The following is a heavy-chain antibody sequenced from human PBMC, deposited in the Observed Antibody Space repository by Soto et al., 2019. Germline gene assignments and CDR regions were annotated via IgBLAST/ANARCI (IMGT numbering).Heavy chain of an antibody. Sequence: EVQLLDSGGGLVQPGGSLRLSCEVSGFNTRNYLMSWVRQAPGKGLEWVSGMSVSGATPYADSVKGRFTISKDFSKNTLYLQMNNLIAEDTAVYHCEGSWTWGQGTMVTVSS. CDR1: GFNTRNYL. J-gene: IGHJ3*01. CDR3: EGSWT. D-gene: IGHD5-12*01. V-gene: IGHV3-23*01. CDR2: MSVSGAT.